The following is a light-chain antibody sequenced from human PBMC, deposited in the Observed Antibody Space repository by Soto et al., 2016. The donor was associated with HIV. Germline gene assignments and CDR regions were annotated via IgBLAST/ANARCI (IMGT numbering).Light chain of an antibody. CDR3: QVWDSGSDQWV. CDR2: DDS. V-gene: IGLV3-21*01. Sequence: SYELTQAPSLSVAPRKERPRLPVGERTLEVKVVHWYHQKPGQAPVLVVYDDSDRPSGIPERFSGSKSGNTATLTISRVEVGDEADYYCQVWDSGSDQWVFGGGSKLTVL. CDR1: TLEVKV. J-gene: IGLJ3*02.